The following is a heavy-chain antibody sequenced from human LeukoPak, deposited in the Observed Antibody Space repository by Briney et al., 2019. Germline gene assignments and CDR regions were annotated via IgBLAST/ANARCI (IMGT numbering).Heavy chain of an antibody. CDR1: GFTISTYA. CDR3: AKEFIAGDGHVDCDS. CDR2: ITSSGATT. Sequence: SGGSLRLSCAASGFTISTYAMTWVRQAPGKGLEWVSSITSSGATTYYADSVKGRFTISRGISKNTLYLQMNSLTAEDSAVYYGAKEFIAGDGHVDCDSWGQGTLVTVSS. V-gene: IGHV3-23*01. J-gene: IGHJ4*02. D-gene: IGHD5-24*01.